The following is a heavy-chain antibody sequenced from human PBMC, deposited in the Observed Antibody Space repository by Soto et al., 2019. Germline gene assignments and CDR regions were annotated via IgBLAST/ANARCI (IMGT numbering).Heavy chain of an antibody. CDR1: GGSISSSSYY. CDR2: IYYSGST. J-gene: IGHJ4*02. D-gene: IGHD3-9*01. CDR3: ASQGRYFDWPLLGY. V-gene: IGHV4-39*01. Sequence: PSETLSLTCTVSGGSISSSSYYWGWIRQPPGKGLEWIGSIYYSGSTYYNPSLKSRVTISVDTSKNQFSLKLSSVTAADTAVYYCASQGRYFDWPLLGYWGQGTLVTVSS.